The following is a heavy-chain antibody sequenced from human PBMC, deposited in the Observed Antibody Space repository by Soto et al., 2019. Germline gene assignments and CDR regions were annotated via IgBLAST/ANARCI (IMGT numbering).Heavy chain of an antibody. CDR1: GYTFTGYY. V-gene: IGHV1-2*02. CDR2: INPNSGGT. J-gene: IGHJ3*02. Sequence: GASVNFSCKASGYTFTGYYMHWVRQAPGQGLEWMGWINPNSGGTNYAQKFQGRVTMTRDTSISTAYMELSRLRSDDTAVYYCAIVSCSGGSCYSGSDAFDIWGQGTMVTVSS. D-gene: IGHD2-15*01. CDR3: AIVSCSGGSCYSGSDAFDI.